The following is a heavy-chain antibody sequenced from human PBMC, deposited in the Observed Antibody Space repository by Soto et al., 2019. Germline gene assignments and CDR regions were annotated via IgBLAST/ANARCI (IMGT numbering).Heavy chain of an antibody. CDR2: IYYSGST. D-gene: IGHD3-9*01. CDR1: GGSISSSSYY. Sequence: QLQLQESGPGLVKPSETLSLTCTVSGGSISSSSYYWGWIRQPPGKGLEWIGSIYYSGSTYYNPSPKSRVTISVDTSKNQFSLKLSSVTAADTAVYYCARFSRLFDWPTGYFDYWGQGTLVTVSS. V-gene: IGHV4-39*01. J-gene: IGHJ4*02. CDR3: ARFSRLFDWPTGYFDY.